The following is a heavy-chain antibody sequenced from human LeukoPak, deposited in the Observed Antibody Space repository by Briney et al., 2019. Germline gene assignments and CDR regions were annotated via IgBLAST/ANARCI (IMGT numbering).Heavy chain of an antibody. CDR3: ATARAGAAFRWFDP. J-gene: IGHJ5*02. CDR1: GGSFSGYY. V-gene: IGHV4-34*01. CDR2: INHSGST. D-gene: IGHD6-19*01. Sequence: SETLSLTCAVYGGSFSGYYWSWIRQRLGRGLEGIGEINHSGSTNYNPSLKSRVTISVDTSKNQFSLKLSSVTAADTAVYYCATARAGAAFRWFDPWGQGTLVTVSS.